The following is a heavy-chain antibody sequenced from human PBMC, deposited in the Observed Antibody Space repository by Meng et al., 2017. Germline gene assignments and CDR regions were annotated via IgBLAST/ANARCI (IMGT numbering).Heavy chain of an antibody. V-gene: IGHV2-70*01. D-gene: IGHD3-10*01. CDR2: IEWDDDK. Sequence: SGPPLVTPTQTLTPTCTFSGFSLSTSGMCVSWIRQPPGKALEWLELIEWDDDKYYSTSLKTRLTISKDTSKNQVVLTMTNMDPLDTAPYYCARILGEGSRWPHFDYWGQGTLVTVS. CDR1: GFSLSTSGMC. CDR3: ARILGEGSRWPHFDY. J-gene: IGHJ4*02.